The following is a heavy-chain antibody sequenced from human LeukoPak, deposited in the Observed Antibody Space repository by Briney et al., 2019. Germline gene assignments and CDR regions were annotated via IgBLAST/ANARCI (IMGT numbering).Heavy chain of an antibody. CDR3: AIYATTWYVMDV. V-gene: IGHV4-59*08. Sequence: SETLSLTCTVSGGSIRSYYWSWIRQPPGKGLEYMGYIYYGGSTNYNPSLRSRVTMSVDTSMNQFSRRLTCVTASDTAVYFCAIYATTWYVMDVWGGGTRDSVFS. J-gene: IGHJ6*01. D-gene: IGHD2-2*01. CDR2: IYYGGST. CDR1: GGSIRSYY.